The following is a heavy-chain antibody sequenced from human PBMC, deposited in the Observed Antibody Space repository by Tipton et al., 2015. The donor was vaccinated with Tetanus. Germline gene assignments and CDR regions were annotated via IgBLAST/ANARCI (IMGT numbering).Heavy chain of an antibody. CDR3: AKGGFGSYYMDV. D-gene: IGHD3-10*01. V-gene: IGHV3-30*18. Sequence: SLRLSCAASGFTFSSYGMHWVRQAPGKGLEWVAVISYDGSNKYYADSVKGRFTISRDNSKSTLYLQMNSLRAEDTAVYYCAKGGFGSYYMDVWGKGTTVTVSS. J-gene: IGHJ6*03. CDR1: GFTFSSYG. CDR2: ISYDGSNK.